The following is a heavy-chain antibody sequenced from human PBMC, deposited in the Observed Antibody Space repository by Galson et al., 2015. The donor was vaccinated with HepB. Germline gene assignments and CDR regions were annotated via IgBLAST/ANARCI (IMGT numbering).Heavy chain of an antibody. Sequence: SVKVSCKASGGSFSGFGTSWVRQAPGQGPEWMGEIIPLYGKTNYAPDFEGRATISADISTTTVYMEMSSLTSDDTAIYYCARPAARGIFFHFWGQGTVVTVSS. CDR2: IIPLYGKT. CDR1: GGSFSGFG. V-gene: IGHV1-69*06. CDR3: ARPAARGIFFHF. D-gene: IGHD3-10*01. J-gene: IGHJ4*02.